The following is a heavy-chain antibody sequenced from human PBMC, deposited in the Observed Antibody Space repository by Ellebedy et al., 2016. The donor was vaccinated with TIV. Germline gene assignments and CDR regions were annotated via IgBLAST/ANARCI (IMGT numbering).Heavy chain of an antibody. Sequence: ASVKVSCKASGYTFTTYGISWVRQAPGQGLEWMGWISAYNGNTNYAQKFQGRVTMTTDTSTSTAYMELRSLRSDDTAVFYCARDRAYDYDSSAYPTNDYWGQGTLVTVSS. CDR2: ISAYNGNT. J-gene: IGHJ4*02. V-gene: IGHV1-18*01. D-gene: IGHD3-22*01. CDR3: ARDRAYDYDSSAYPTNDY. CDR1: GYTFTTYG.